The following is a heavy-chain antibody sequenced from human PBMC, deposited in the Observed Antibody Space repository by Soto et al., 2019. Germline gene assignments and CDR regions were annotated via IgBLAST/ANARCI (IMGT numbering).Heavy chain of an antibody. CDR1: GFTFSTYA. V-gene: IGHV3-23*01. CDR2: ISDSGSTT. CDR3: AKDRPTATYTSYSSIDY. D-gene: IGHD4-4*01. Sequence: EVQLLESGGGLVQPGGSLRLSCAASGFTFSTYAMSWVRQAPGKGLEWVSVISDSGSTTFYTDSVKGRFTISRDNSKNTLFLQMNSLRAEDTAMYYCAKDRPTATYTSYSSIDYWGQGTLVTVSS. J-gene: IGHJ4*02.